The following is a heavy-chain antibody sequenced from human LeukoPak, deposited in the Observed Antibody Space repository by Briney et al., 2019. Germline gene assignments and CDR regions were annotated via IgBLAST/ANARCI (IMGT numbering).Heavy chain of an antibody. Sequence: PSETLSLTCSVSGDSISDSYWSWIRQPPGRGLEWIGYIYYTGSNDYNPSLKSRVTISIDTSTNQFSLKLTSVTAADTAVYYCARGAAAGSWYFDLWGRGTLVTVSS. CDR2: IYYTGSN. D-gene: IGHD6-13*01. V-gene: IGHV4-59*01. CDR3: ARGAAAGSWYFDL. J-gene: IGHJ2*01. CDR1: GDSISDSY.